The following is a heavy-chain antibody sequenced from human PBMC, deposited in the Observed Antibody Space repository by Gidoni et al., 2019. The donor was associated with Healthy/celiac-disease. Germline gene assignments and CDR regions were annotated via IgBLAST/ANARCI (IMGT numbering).Heavy chain of an antibody. CDR2: ISSSSSTI. CDR1: GFTFSSYS. J-gene: IGHJ6*02. CDR3: ARDPYSGSYPGAYYYYGMDV. Sequence: EVQLVESGGGLVQPGGSLRLSCAASGFTFSSYSMNWVRQAPGKGLEWVSYISSSSSTIYYADSVKGRFTISRDNAKNSLYLQMNSLRAEDTAVYYWARDPYSGSYPGAYYYYGMDVWGQGTTVTVSS. D-gene: IGHD1-26*01. V-gene: IGHV3-48*01.